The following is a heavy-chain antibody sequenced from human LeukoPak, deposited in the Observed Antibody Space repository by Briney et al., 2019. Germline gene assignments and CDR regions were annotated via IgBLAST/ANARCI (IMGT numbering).Heavy chain of an antibody. CDR2: IYSGGST. J-gene: IGHJ5*02. CDR3: ARGVSYGSGSYIGDP. Sequence: GGSLRLSCAASGFTVSSTYVSWVRQAPGKGLEWVSVIYSGGSTYYAGSVKGRFTISRDNSKNTFYLQMNGLRAEDTAVYYCARGVSYGSGSYIGDPWGQGTLVTVSS. V-gene: IGHV3-53*01. CDR1: GFTVSSTY. D-gene: IGHD3-10*01.